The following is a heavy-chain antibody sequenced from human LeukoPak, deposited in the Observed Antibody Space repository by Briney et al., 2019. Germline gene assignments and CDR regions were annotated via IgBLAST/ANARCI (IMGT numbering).Heavy chain of an antibody. CDR2: ISAYNDNT. D-gene: IGHD6-19*01. CDR1: GYTFTGYY. J-gene: IGHJ6*03. V-gene: IGHV1-18*04. Sequence: ASVKVSCKASGYTFTGYYMHWVRQAPGQGLEWKGWISAYNDNTNYAQKLQGRVTMTTDTSTSTAYMELRSLRSDDTAVYYCARASSSSGWGPYYYYYMDVWGKGTTVTISS. CDR3: ARASSSSGWGPYYYYYMDV.